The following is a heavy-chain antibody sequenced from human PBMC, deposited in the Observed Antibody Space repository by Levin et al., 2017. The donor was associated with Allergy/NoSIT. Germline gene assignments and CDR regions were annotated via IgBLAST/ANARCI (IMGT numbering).Heavy chain of an antibody. J-gene: IGHJ3*02. D-gene: IGHD2-15*01. Sequence: AGGSLRLSCTVSGGSISSYYWSWIRQPPGKGLEWIGYIYYSGSTNYNPSLKSRVTISVDTSKNQFSLKLSSVTAADTAVYYCARGTGYCSGGSCFGAFDIWGQGTMVTVSS. CDR3: ARGTGYCSGGSCFGAFDI. CDR2: IYYSGST. V-gene: IGHV4-59*01. CDR1: GGSISSYY.